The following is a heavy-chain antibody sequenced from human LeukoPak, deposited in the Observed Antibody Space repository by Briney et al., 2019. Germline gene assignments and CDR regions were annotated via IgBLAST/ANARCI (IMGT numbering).Heavy chain of an antibody. Sequence: ASVKVSCKTSGYTFTNYAISWVRQAPGQGLEWMGRIIPILGIANYAQKFQGRVTITADKSTSTAYMELSSLRSEDTAVYYCASALYYYDSSGYSLGYWGQGTLVTVSS. V-gene: IGHV1-69*04. CDR2: IIPILGIA. D-gene: IGHD3-22*01. J-gene: IGHJ4*02. CDR3: ASALYYYDSSGYSLGY. CDR1: GYTFTNYA.